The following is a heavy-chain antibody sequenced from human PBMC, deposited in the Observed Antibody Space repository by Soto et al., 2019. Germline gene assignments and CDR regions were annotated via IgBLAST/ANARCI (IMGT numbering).Heavy chain of an antibody. CDR1: GGTFSSYA. J-gene: IGHJ5*02. V-gene: IGHV1-69*06. Sequence: GASVKVSCKASGGTFSSYAVSWVRQAPGQGLEWMGGIIPIFDTANYAQKFLGRVTITADKSTSTAYMELSSLRSEDTAVYYCARPPYSVFGRGPRPQNWFAPGGQGPLVSVSS. CDR2: IIPIFDTA. CDR3: ARPPYSVFGRGPRPQNWFAP. D-gene: IGHD3-3*01.